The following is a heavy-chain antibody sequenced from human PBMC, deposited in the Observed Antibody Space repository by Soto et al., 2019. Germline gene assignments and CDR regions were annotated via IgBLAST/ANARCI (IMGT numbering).Heavy chain of an antibody. J-gene: IGHJ6*02. CDR3: ARDLYNWNDGVGGDYYYYGMDV. D-gene: IGHD1-1*01. CDR2: ISSSSSYI. Sequence: EVQLVESGGGLVKPGGSLRLSCAASGFTFSSYSMNWVRQAPGKGLEWVSSISSSSSYIYYADSVKGRFTISRDNAKNSLYLQMNSLRAEDTAVYYCARDLYNWNDGVGGDYYYYGMDVWGQGTTVTVSS. CDR1: GFTFSSYS. V-gene: IGHV3-21*01.